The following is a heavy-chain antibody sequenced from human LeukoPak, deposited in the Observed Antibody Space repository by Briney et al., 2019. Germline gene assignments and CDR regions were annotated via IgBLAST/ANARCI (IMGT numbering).Heavy chain of an antibody. CDR1: GGSFSGYY. V-gene: IGHV4-34*01. Sequence: KPSETLSLTCAVYGGSFSGYYWNWLRQPPGKGLEWIGEINHSGSTNYNPSLKSRVTISVDTSENQFSLKLSSVTAADTAVYYCASGYSYGYNALDYWGQGTLVSVSS. J-gene: IGHJ4*02. CDR2: INHSGST. CDR3: ASGYSYGYNALDY. D-gene: IGHD5-18*01.